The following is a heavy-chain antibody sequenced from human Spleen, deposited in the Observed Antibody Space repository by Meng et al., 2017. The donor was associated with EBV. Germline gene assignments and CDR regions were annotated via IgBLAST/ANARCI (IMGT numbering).Heavy chain of an antibody. CDR2: VHYSGSP. Sequence: VQLLASGGGVVHPGGSLSVSCAASGFTFSAYAMSWVRQAPGKGLEWIGKVHYSGSPYYNPSLESRVTISLDTSKNQFSLNLSSVTAADTAVYYCSSEYNGMHWGQGTLVTVSS. V-gene: IGHV4-38-2*01. CDR1: GFTFSAYA. CDR3: SSEYNGMH. J-gene: IGHJ1*01. D-gene: IGHD1-26*01.